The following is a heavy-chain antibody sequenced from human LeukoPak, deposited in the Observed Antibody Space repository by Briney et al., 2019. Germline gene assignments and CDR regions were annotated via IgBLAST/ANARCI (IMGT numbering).Heavy chain of an antibody. CDR3: ARGDRATVTLY. CDR2: INPSGGST. V-gene: IGHV1-46*01. CDR1: GYTFTSYY. Sequence: ASVKVSCKASGYTFTSYYMHWVRQAPGQGLEWMGIINPSGGSTRYAQKFQGRVTMTSDMSTSTVYMDLSSQRSEDTAVYYCARGDRATVTLYWGQGTLVTVSS. D-gene: IGHD4-17*01. J-gene: IGHJ4*02.